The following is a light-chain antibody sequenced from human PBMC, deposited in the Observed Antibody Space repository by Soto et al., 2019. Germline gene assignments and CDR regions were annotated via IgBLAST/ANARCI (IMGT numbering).Light chain of an antibody. V-gene: IGKV1-39*01. CDR3: QQSYNTPPT. CDR2: AAS. Sequence: DIQMTQSPSSLSASVGDRVTITCRASQSISTYLNWYQQKPGKAPKLLIYAASSLQSGVPSRFSGSGSGADFTLTITSLQPEDFATYSFQQSYNTPPTFGPGTKWIS. J-gene: IGKJ3*01. CDR1: QSISTY.